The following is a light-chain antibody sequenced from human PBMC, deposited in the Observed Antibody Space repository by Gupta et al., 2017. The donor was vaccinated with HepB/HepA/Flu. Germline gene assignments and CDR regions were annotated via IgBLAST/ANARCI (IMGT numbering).Light chain of an antibody. CDR2: AAS. V-gene: IGKV1-8*01. CDR3: QQDDSSPGP. Sequence: AIRITQSPSSFSASTGDIFTITCRASQGISSYLAWYQQKPGEAPKLLIYAASTVKSGVPSRFSGSGSGTDFTLTISGLQSEDFANYYCQQDDSSPGPVGQGTKVEIK. CDR1: QGISSY. J-gene: IGKJ1*01.